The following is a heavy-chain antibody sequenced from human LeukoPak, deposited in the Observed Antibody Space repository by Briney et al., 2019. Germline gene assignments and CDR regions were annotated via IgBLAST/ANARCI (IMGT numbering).Heavy chain of an antibody. CDR1: GFTFSSYG. CDR3: AKEGVKVATIFSSYYYYYMDV. J-gene: IGHJ6*03. CDR2: ISYDGSNK. V-gene: IGHV3-30*18. D-gene: IGHD5-12*01. Sequence: PGGSLRLSCAASGFTFSSYGMHWVRQAPGKGLEWVAVISYDGSNKYYADSVKGRFTISRDNSKNTLYLQMNSLRAEDTAVYYCAKEGVKVATIFSSYYYYYMDVWGKGTTVTISS.